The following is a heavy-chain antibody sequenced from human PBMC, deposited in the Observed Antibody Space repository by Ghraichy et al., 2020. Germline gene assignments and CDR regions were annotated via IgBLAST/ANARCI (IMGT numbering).Heavy chain of an antibody. Sequence: SETLSLTCTVSGGSISSYYWSWIRQPAGKGLEWIGRIYTSGSTNYNPSLKSRVTMSVDTSKNQFSLKLSSVTAADTAVYYCARGRRGYDFWSGYCTVPQKDYYYYYGMDVWGQGTTVTVSS. CDR1: GGSISSYY. CDR3: ARGRRGYDFWSGYCTVPQKDYYYYYGMDV. V-gene: IGHV4-4*07. J-gene: IGHJ6*02. D-gene: IGHD3-3*01. CDR2: IYTSGST.